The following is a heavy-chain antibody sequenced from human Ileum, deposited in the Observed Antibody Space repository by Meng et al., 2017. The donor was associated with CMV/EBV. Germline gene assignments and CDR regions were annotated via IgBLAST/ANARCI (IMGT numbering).Heavy chain of an antibody. V-gene: IGHV2-5*02. CDR3: AHRRGTRNFDY. J-gene: IGHJ4*02. Sequence: QITFNXSGLXXWKPKRSXXXTCTFFWSXXXTYVVGVCWIRQPPGKALEWLALIYWDDDNRYSPSLKSRLTITKDTSKNQVVLTMTNMDPVDTATYYCAHRRGTRNFDYWGQGTLXTVSS. CDR2: IYWDDDN. CDR1: WSXXXTYVVG.